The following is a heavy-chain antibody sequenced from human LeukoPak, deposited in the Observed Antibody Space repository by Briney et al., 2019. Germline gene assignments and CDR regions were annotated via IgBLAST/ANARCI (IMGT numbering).Heavy chain of an antibody. CDR1: GGSISSYY. V-gene: IGHV4-4*07. CDR2: IYTSGST. J-gene: IGHJ4*02. CDR3: ARDCSSTSCYDY. Sequence: SETLSLTCTVSGGSISSYYWSWIRQPAGKGLEWIGRIYTSGSTNYNPSLKSRVTMSVDKSKNQFSLKLSSVTAADTAVYYCARDCSSTSCYDYWGQGTLVTVSS. D-gene: IGHD2-2*01.